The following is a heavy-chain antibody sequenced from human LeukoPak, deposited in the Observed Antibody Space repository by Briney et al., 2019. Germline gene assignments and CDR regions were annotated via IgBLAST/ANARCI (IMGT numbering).Heavy chain of an antibody. Sequence: SETLFLTCTVSGGSISSYYWSWIRQPPGKGLEWIGYIYYSGSTNYNPSLKSRVTISVDTSKNQFSLKLSSVTAADTAVYYCARDGWYYYGMDVWGQGTTVTVSS. J-gene: IGHJ6*02. V-gene: IGHV4-59*01. CDR1: GGSISSYY. CDR3: ARDGWYYYGMDV. CDR2: IYYSGST. D-gene: IGHD2-15*01.